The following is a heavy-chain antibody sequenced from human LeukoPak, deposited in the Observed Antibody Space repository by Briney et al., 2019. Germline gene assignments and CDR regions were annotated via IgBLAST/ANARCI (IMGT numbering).Heavy chain of an antibody. CDR2: INTNTGDP. CDR1: GYRFNTYA. Sequence: ASVKVSCKASGYRFNTYAMNWVRQAPGQGLQWMGRINTNTGDPTFAQGFRGRFVFSLDTSVSTAYLQISGLKAEDTAIYYCAGDGFINGWEYCGMDVWGQGTTVTVSS. CDR3: AGDGFINGWEYCGMDV. D-gene: IGHD6-19*01. J-gene: IGHJ6*02. V-gene: IGHV7-4-1*02.